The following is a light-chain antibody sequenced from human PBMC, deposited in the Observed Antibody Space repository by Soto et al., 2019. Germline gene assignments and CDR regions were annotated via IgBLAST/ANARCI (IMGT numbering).Light chain of an antibody. Sequence: QSVLTQPPSVSGAPGQRVTISCTGGTSNIGAGYDVHWYQQLPGTAPKLLIYANSNRPSGVPDRFSGSKSGTSASLAITGLQAEDEADYYCQSYDNSLSGWVFGGGTKLTVL. J-gene: IGLJ2*01. CDR3: QSYDNSLSGWV. CDR1: TSNIGAGYD. CDR2: ANS. V-gene: IGLV1-40*01.